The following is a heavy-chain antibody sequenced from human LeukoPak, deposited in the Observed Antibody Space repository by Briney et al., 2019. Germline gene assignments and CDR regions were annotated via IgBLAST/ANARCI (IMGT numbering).Heavy chain of an antibody. CDR3: ARVTTSGSYKFDY. V-gene: IGHV3-53*01. CDR2: IYTSGST. J-gene: IGHJ4*02. CDR1: GFTVSSDY. D-gene: IGHD3-10*01. Sequence: GGSLRLSCAASGFTVSSDYISWVRQAPGKGLEWVSLIYTSGSTYYADSVKGRFTISRDNTKNTLYLQMNSLRAEDTAVHYCARVTTSGSYKFDYWGQGTLVTVSS.